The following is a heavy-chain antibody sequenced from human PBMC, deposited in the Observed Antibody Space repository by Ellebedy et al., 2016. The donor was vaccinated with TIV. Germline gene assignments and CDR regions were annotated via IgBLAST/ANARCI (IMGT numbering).Heavy chain of an antibody. CDR3: ARLASSGWYLWFDY. V-gene: IGHV3-7*04. J-gene: IGHJ4*02. CDR1: GFIFSSYW. D-gene: IGHD6-19*01. CDR2: IKQDGSEE. Sequence: PGGSLRLSCAASGFIFSSYWMSWVRQAPGKGLEWVANIKQDGSEEYYVDSVKGRFTISRDNAKNSLYLQRNSLRAEETAVYYCARLASSGWYLWFDYWGQGTLVTVSS.